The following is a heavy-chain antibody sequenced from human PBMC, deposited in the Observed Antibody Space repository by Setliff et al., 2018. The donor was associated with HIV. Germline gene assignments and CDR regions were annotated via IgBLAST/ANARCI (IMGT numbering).Heavy chain of an antibody. V-gene: IGHV1-69*10. CDR1: GGTFKSLA. CDR2: ILPLNGIT. J-gene: IGHJ6*03. D-gene: IGHD1-1*01. Sequence: SVKVSCKASGGTFKSLAFNWFRQAPGQGLEWVGGILPLNGITNYAQRFRGRLTITADKSTSTAYMELRDLRPQDTAVYYCAKGERRVADISDLNYMGVWGKGTMVTVSS. CDR3: AKGERRVADISDLNYMGV.